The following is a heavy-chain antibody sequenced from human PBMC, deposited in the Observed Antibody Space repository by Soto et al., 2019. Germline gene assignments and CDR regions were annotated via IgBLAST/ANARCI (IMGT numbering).Heavy chain of an antibody. V-gene: IGHV4-31*03. CDR1: GDSISVGYY. CDR2: VSPRGTT. Sequence: QVRLQESGPGLVKPSQTLALTCTVSGDSISVGYYWSWIRQHPGRGLEWIGYVSPRGTTYYNPSLKSRVSISTDRSKNQFSLEVSSVTAADTAVYYCARDRGSYGMDVWGQGTSVTVSS. J-gene: IGHJ6*02. CDR3: ARDRGSYGMDV.